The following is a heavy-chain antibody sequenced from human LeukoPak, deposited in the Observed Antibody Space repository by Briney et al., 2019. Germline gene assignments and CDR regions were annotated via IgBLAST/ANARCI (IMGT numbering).Heavy chain of an antibody. CDR3: VKASDILGFDP. J-gene: IGHJ5*02. D-gene: IGHD3-9*01. V-gene: IGHV3-64D*06. Sequence: GGSLRLSCSASGFTFSSYAMHWVRQAPGKGLEYVSAISSNGGSRYYADSVKGRFTISRDNSKNTLYLQMSSLRAEDTAVYYCVKASDILGFDPWGQGTLVTVSS. CDR2: ISSNGGSR. CDR1: GFTFSSYA.